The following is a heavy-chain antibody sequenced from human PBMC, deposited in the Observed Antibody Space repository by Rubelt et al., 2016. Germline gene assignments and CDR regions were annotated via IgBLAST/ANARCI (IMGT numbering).Heavy chain of an antibody. J-gene: IGHJ4*02. CDR2: ISFDGTNK. V-gene: IGHV3-30*04. D-gene: IGHD5-24*01. CDR3: ARDMEMGFFDY. Sequence: LVESGGGVVQPGRSLRLSCAASGFTFSSYAMHWVRQAPGKGLEWVAVISFDGTNKYYADSLKGRFTISRDNSKNTLYLQMNSLRAEDTAVYYCARDMEMGFFDYWGQGTLVTVSS. CDR1: GFTFSSYA.